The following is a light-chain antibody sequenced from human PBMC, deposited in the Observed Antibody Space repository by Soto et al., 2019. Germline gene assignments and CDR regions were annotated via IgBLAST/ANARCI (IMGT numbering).Light chain of an antibody. Sequence: QSVLTQPTSASGTPGQRVTISCSGSSSNIGSNYVYWYQQLPGSAPKLLIYRNDQRPSGVPDRFSGSKSGTSASLAISGLRSEDDADYYCAAWDDSLSAVVFGGGTKLTVL. CDR3: AAWDDSLSAVV. CDR2: RND. CDR1: SSNIGSNY. V-gene: IGLV1-47*01. J-gene: IGLJ2*01.